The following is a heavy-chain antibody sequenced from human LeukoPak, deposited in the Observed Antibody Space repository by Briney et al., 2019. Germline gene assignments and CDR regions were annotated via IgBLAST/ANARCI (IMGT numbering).Heavy chain of an antibody. CDR1: GFTFSSYS. CDR3: AKDEEPVRYYYDSSGSPGH. D-gene: IGHD3-22*01. J-gene: IGHJ4*02. V-gene: IGHV3-21*04. Sequence: GGSLRLSCAASGFTFSSYSMNWVRQAPGKGLEWVSSISSSSYIYYADSVKGRFTISRDNAKNSLYLQMNSLRAEDTAVYYCAKDEEPVRYYYDSSGSPGHWGQGTLVTVSS. CDR2: ISSSSYI.